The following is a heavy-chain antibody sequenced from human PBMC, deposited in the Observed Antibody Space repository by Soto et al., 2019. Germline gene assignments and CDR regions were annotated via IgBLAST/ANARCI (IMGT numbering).Heavy chain of an antibody. CDR1: GYSFTSYW. J-gene: IGHJ6*02. D-gene: IGHD2-15*01. V-gene: IGHV5-51*01. Sequence: LGESLKISCKGSGYSFTSYWIGWVRQMTGKGLEWMGIIYPGDSDTRYSPSFQGQVTISADKSISTAYLQWSSLKASDTAMYYCARHRYCSGGSCYSYYYYGMDVWGQGTTVTVSS. CDR2: IYPGDSDT. CDR3: ARHRYCSGGSCYSYYYYGMDV.